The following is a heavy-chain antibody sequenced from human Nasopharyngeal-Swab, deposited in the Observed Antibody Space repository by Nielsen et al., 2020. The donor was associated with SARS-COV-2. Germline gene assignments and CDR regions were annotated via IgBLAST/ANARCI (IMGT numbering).Heavy chain of an antibody. D-gene: IGHD1-7*01. J-gene: IGHJ5*02. CDR2: INHSGST. CDR3: ARVLELRSGWFDP. Sequence: WLRQPPGQGLEWLGEINHSGSTNYNPSPKSRVTISVDTSKNQFSLKMNSATAADAAVYYCARVLELRSGWFDPWGQGTLVTVSS. V-gene: IGHV4-34*01.